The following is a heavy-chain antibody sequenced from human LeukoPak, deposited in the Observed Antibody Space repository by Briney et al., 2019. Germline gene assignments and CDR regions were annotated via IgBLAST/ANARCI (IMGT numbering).Heavy chain of an antibody. CDR2: IYYSGST. V-gene: IGHV4-59*01. D-gene: IGHD5-24*01. Sequence: SETLSLTCTVSGGSFSTYYWSWIRQPPGKGLEWIGYIYYSGSTKYNPSLKSRVTISVDTSKNQFSLKLSSVTAADTAVYYCARVADGYNLYYFDYWGQGTLVTVSS. J-gene: IGHJ4*02. CDR3: ARVADGYNLYYFDY. CDR1: GGSFSTYY.